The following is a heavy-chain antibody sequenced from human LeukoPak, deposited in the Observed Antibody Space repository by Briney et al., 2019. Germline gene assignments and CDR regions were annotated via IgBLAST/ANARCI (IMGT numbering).Heavy chain of an antibody. J-gene: IGHJ4*02. CDR1: GGSISSYY. CDR2: IYTSGST. V-gene: IGHV4-4*07. D-gene: IGHD3-22*01. CDR3: ARGMDSSGYYALDY. Sequence: PSETLSLTCTVSGGSISSYYWSWIRQPAGKGLEWIGRIYTSGSTNYNPSLKSRVTMSVDTSKNQFSLKLSSVTAADTAVYYCARGMDSSGYYALDYWGQGTPVTVSS.